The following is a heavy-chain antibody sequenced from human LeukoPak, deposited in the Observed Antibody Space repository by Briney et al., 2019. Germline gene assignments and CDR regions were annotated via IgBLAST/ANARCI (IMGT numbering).Heavy chain of an antibody. V-gene: IGHV4-34*01. CDR3: ARVGRYFDWLRGYYFDY. CDR2: INHSGST. J-gene: IGHJ4*02. D-gene: IGHD3-9*01. CDR1: GGSFSGFY. Sequence: SETLSLTCAVYGGSFSGFYWTWIRQPPGKGPEWIGEINHSGSTNYNPSLKSRVTISVDTSKNQFSLKLSSVTAADTAVYYCARVGRYFDWLRGYYFDYWGQGTLVTVSS.